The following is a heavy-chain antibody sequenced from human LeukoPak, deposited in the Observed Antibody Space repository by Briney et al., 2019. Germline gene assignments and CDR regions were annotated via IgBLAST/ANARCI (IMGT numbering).Heavy chain of an antibody. Sequence: GGSLRLSCAASGFTVSSNYMSWVRQAPGRGLEWVSVIYSGGSTYYADSVKGRFTISRDNSKNTLYLQMNSLRAEDTAVYYCAREVITMVRGVEYNWFDPWGQGTLVTVSS. D-gene: IGHD3-10*01. J-gene: IGHJ5*02. CDR1: GFTVSSNY. CDR2: IYSGGST. V-gene: IGHV3-53*01. CDR3: AREVITMVRGVEYNWFDP.